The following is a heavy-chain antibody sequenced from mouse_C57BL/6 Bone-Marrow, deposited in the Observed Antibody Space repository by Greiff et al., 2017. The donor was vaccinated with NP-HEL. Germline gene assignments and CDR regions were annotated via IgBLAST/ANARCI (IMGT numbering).Heavy chain of an antibody. J-gene: IGHJ4*01. CDR1: GFTFSDYY. V-gene: IGHV5-16*01. CDR2: INYDGSST. CDR3: AREGGVRQRTYAMDY. Sequence: EVHLVESEGGLVQPGSSMKLSCTASGFTFSDYYMAWVRQVPEKGLEWVANINYDGSSTYYLDSLKSRFIISRDNAKNILYLQLRSLKSEDTATDYCAREGGVRQRTYAMDYWGQGTSVTVTA. D-gene: IGHD2-14*01.